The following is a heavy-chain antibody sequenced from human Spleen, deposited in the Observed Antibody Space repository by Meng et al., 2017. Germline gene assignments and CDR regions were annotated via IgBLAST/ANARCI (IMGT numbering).Heavy chain of an antibody. D-gene: IGHD3-10*01. CDR3: ARGRVSGSGSYFPGH. J-gene: IGHJ4*02. CDR1: GFTFSDYY. V-gene: IGHV3-30*01. CDR2: ISYDGSNK. Sequence: GESLKISCAASGFTFSDYYMSWVRQAPGKGLEWVGIISYDGSNKNNADTVKGRFTISRDNSKNTLYLQMNSLRAEDTAVYYCARGRVSGSGSYFPGHWGQGTLVTVSS.